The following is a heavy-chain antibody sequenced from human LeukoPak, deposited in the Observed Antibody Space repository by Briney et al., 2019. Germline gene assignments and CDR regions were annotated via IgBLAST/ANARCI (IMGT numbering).Heavy chain of an antibody. CDR3: ARQRERYFDL. J-gene: IGHJ2*01. V-gene: IGHV4-34*01. CDR2: INHSGCT. D-gene: IGHD1-1*01. Sequence: SETLSLTCAVYVGSFSGYYWSWVRQPPGKGLEWIGEINHSGCTSYNSSLKSRVTISVVTSKNQFSLKLSSVTAADTAVYYCARQRERYFDLWGRGTRVTVSS. CDR1: VGSFSGYY.